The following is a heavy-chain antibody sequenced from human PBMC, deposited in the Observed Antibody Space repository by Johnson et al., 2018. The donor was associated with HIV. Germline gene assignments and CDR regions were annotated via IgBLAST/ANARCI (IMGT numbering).Heavy chain of an antibody. CDR2: INWNGGST. Sequence: VQLVESGGSVVRPGGSLRLSCAASGFSFNDYGMNWVRQVPGKGLEWVSGINWNGGSTGYADSVKGRFTISRDNAKNSLYLQMNSLRAEDTALYYCARDFGLEWELDGAFDIWGQGTMVTVSS. CDR1: GFSFNDYG. CDR3: ARDFGLEWELDGAFDI. D-gene: IGHD1-26*01. V-gene: IGHV3-20*04. J-gene: IGHJ3*02.